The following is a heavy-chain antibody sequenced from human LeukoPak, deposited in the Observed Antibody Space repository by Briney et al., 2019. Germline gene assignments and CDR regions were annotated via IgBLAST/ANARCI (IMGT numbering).Heavy chain of an antibody. D-gene: IGHD3-22*01. CDR2: IYNSGNT. CDR3: ARAYYYDTSDYYSDYHYYGMDV. Sequence: SETLSLTCTVAGVSITSDGYSWSWIRQHPGKGLEWIGYIYNSGNTYYNPSLKSRVTISLDTSENQLPLRLTSVTAADTAVYYCARAYYYDTSDYYSDYHYYGMDVWGQGTTVTVSS. CDR1: GVSITSDGYS. V-gene: IGHV4-31*03. J-gene: IGHJ6*02.